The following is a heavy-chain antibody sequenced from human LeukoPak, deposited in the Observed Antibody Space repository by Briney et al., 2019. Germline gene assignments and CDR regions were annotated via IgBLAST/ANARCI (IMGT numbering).Heavy chain of an antibody. Sequence: GGSLRLSCAASGFTFNDYAMYWVRQAPGKGLEWVTLISYDGYDKSYADSVRGRFTISRDNSRNTLYLQMDSLRSEDAAVYYCARDFFPVVDSTWYEIGYWGQGTLVTVSS. J-gene: IGHJ4*02. CDR3: ARDFFPVVDSTWYEIGY. V-gene: IGHV3-30-3*01. CDR2: ISYDGYDK. D-gene: IGHD2-21*01. CDR1: GFTFNDYA.